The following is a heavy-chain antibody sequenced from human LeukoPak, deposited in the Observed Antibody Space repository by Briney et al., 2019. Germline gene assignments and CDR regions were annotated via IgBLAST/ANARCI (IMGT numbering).Heavy chain of an antibody. CDR3: ARVTMIVVEEYFDY. CDR2: ISSSGSTI. Sequence: LSLTCAVYGGSFSDYYMSWIRQAPGKGLEWVSYISSSGSTIYYADSVKGRFTISRDNAKNSLYLQMNSLRAEDTAVYYCARVTMIVVEEYFDYWGQGTLVTVSS. V-gene: IGHV3-11*04. D-gene: IGHD3-22*01. CDR1: GGSFSDYY. J-gene: IGHJ4*02.